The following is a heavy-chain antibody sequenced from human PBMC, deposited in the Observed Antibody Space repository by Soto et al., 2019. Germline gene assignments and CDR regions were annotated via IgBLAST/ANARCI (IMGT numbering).Heavy chain of an antibody. D-gene: IGHD6-6*01. CDR1: GYTFTSYY. CDR2: INPSGGST. J-gene: IGHJ6*02. CDR3: ARGSIAARGGDYYYGMDV. V-gene: IGHV1-46*01. Sequence: ASVKVSCKASGYTFTSYYMHWVRQAPGQGLEWMGIINPSGGSTSYAQKFQGRVTMTRDTSTSTVYMELSSLRSEDTAVYYCARGSIAARGGDYYYGMDVWGQGTTVTAP.